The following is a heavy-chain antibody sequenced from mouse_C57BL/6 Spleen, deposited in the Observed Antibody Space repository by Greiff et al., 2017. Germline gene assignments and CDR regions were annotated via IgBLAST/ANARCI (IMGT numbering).Heavy chain of an antibody. D-gene: IGHD1-1*01. J-gene: IGHJ1*03. CDR1: GYTFTSYW. CDR2: IHPNSGST. Sequence: VQLQQPGAELVKPGASVKLSCKASGYTFTSYWMHWVKQRPGQGLEWIGMIHPNSGSTNYNEKFKGKATLTVDKSSSTAYMQLSSLTSEDSAVYYCAGGNYGSSYRYWYFEVWGTGTTVTVSS. CDR3: AGGNYGSSYRYWYFEV. V-gene: IGHV1-64*01.